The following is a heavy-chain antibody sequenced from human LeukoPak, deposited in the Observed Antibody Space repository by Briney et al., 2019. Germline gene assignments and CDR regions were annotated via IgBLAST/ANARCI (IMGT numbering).Heavy chain of an antibody. Sequence: PGGSLRLSCAASGFTFSSYSMNWVRQAPGKGLEWVSSISSSSSYIYYADSVKGRFTISRDNATNSLYLQMHSLRAEDTAVYYCAREWNDYYDSSGYYDYWGQGTLVTVSS. CDR1: GFTFSSYS. J-gene: IGHJ4*02. CDR2: ISSSSSYI. D-gene: IGHD3-22*01. V-gene: IGHV3-21*01. CDR3: AREWNDYYDSSGYYDY.